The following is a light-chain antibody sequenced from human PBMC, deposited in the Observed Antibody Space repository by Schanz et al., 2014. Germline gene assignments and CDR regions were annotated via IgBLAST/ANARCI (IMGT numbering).Light chain of an antibody. Sequence: QSVLTQPASVSGSPGQSITISCTGTSSDVGGYNYVSWYQQYPGKAPKLIIYDVSNRPSGVSNRFSGSRSGAERYLTISSLQSEDEADYYCHTWGTGIRVFGGGTKLTVL. CDR1: SSDVGGYNY. J-gene: IGLJ3*02. CDR2: DVS. V-gene: IGLV2-14*01. CDR3: HTWGTGIRV.